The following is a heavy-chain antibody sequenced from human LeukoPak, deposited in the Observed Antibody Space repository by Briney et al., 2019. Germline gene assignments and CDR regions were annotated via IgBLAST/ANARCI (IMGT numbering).Heavy chain of an antibody. D-gene: IGHD3-22*01. CDR1: GYSFTGYW. Sequence: GESLKISCXGSGYSFTGYWIGWVRQMPGKGLEWMRIIYPGDSDTRYSPSFQGQVTISADKSISTAYLQWSSLKASDTAMYYCARHGTYYYDSSGYYYLDYYYYYMDVWGKGTTVTVSS. V-gene: IGHV5-51*01. CDR2: IYPGDSDT. CDR3: ARHGTYYYDSSGYYYLDYYYYYMDV. J-gene: IGHJ6*03.